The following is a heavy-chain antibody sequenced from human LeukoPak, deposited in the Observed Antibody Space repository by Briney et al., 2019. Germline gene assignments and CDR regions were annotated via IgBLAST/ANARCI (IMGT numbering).Heavy chain of an antibody. CDR3: ARLRWRSGAFDI. V-gene: IGHV4-34*01. J-gene: IGHJ3*02. CDR1: GGSFSGYY. Sequence: SETLSLTCAVYGGSFSGYYWSWIRQPPGKGLEWIGEINHSGSTNYNPSLKSRVTISVDTSKNQFSLKLSSVTAADTAVYYCARLRWRSGAFDIRGQGTMVTVSS. D-gene: IGHD5-24*01. CDR2: INHSGST.